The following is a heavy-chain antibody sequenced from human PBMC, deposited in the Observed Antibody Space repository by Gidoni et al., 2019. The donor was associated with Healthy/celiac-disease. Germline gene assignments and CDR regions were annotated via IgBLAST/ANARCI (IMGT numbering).Heavy chain of an antibody. V-gene: IGHV3-23*01. Sequence: EVQLLESGGGLVQPGGSLRLSCAASGFTFRSYAMSWVRQAPGKGLEWVSAISGSGGSTYYADSVKGRFTISRDNSKNTLYLQMNSLRAEDTAVYYCAKDLYYYDSSGYLFDYWGQGTLVTVSS. CDR3: AKDLYYYDSSGYLFDY. CDR2: ISGSGGST. D-gene: IGHD3-22*01. J-gene: IGHJ4*02. CDR1: GFTFRSYA.